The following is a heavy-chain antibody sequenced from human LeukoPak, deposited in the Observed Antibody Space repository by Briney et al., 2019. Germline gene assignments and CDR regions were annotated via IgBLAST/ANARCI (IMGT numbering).Heavy chain of an antibody. CDR2: INAGNGNT. CDR1: GYTFTSYA. V-gene: IGHV1-3*01. CDR3: ASPIGYSGYDWIFDY. J-gene: IGHJ4*02. Sequence: ASVEVSCKASGYTFTSYAMHWVRQAPGQRLEWMGWINAGNGNTKYSQKFQGRVTITRDTSASTAYMELSSLRSEDTAVYYCASPIGYSGYDWIFDYWGQGTLVTVSS. D-gene: IGHD5-12*01.